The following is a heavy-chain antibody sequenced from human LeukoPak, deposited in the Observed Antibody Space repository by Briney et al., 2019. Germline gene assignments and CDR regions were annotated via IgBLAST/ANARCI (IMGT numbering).Heavy chain of an antibody. CDR2: IYYSGST. V-gene: IGHV4-59*01. Sequence: SETLSLTCTVSGGSISSYYWSWIRQPPGKGLEWIGYIYYSGSTHYNPSLKSRVTISVDTSNNQSSLKLTSVTAADTAVYYCARDRIVAARTYYIDYWGQGTLVTVSS. J-gene: IGHJ4*02. D-gene: IGHD6-25*01. CDR1: GGSISSYY. CDR3: ARDRIVAARTYYIDY.